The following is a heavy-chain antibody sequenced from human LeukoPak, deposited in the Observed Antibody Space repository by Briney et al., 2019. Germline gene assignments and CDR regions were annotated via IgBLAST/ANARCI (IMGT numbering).Heavy chain of an antibody. CDR3: ARAPMIVVIFPPRLDY. J-gene: IGHJ4*02. Sequence: GASVKVSCKASGYTFTGYYIHWVRQAPGHGLEWMGWINPNSGGTNYAQKFQDRVTMTGDTSISTAYMELSGLKSDDTAVYYCARAPMIVVIFPPRLDYWGQGTLVTVSS. V-gene: IGHV1-2*02. CDR1: GYTFTGYY. CDR2: INPNSGGT. D-gene: IGHD3-22*01.